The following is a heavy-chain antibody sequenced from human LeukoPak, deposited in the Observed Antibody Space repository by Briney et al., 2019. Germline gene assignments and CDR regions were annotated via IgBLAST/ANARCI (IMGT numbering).Heavy chain of an antibody. D-gene: IGHD3-22*01. CDR3: ARADYDSSGYDY. CDR2: SYSGGST. V-gene: IGHV3-53*01. Sequence: PGGSLRLSCAASGFTVSSNYMSWVRQAPGKGLEWVSVSYSGGSTYYADSVKGRFTISRDNSKNTLYLQMNSLRAEDTAVYYCARADYDSSGYDYWGQGTLVTVSS. J-gene: IGHJ4*02. CDR1: GFTVSSNY.